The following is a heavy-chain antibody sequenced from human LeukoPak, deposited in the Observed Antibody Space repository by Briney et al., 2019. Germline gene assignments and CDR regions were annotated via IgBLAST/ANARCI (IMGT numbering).Heavy chain of an antibody. CDR3: ARERFTVFGVVTRRFYGMDV. D-gene: IGHD3-3*01. CDR2: INPNSGGT. Sequence: AASVKVSCKASGYTFTGYYMHWVRQAPGQGLEWMGRINPNSGGTNYAQKFQGRVTMTGDTSISTAYMELSRLRSDDTAVYYCARERFTVFGVVTRRFYGMDVWGQGTTVTVSS. CDR1: GYTFTGYY. V-gene: IGHV1-2*06. J-gene: IGHJ6*02.